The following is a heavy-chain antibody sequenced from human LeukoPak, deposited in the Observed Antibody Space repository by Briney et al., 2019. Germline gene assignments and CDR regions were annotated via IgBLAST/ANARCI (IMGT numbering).Heavy chain of an antibody. CDR3: ARAPLYYDFLDAFDI. J-gene: IGHJ3*02. Sequence: SETLSLTCTVSGGSISSGGYYWSWIRQHPGKGLEWIGYIYYSGSTYYNPSLKSRVTISVDTSKNQFSLKLSSVTAADTAVYYCARAPLYYDFLDAFDICGQGTMVTVSS. V-gene: IGHV4-31*03. D-gene: IGHD3-3*01. CDR2: IYYSGST. CDR1: GGSISSGGYY.